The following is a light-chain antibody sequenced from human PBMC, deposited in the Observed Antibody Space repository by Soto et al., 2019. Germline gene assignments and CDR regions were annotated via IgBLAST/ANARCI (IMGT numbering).Light chain of an antibody. CDR3: QQRSNWPPYT. J-gene: IGKJ2*01. Sequence: EIVLTQSPATLSLSPGERATLSCRASQSVSSYLAWYQQKPGQAPRLLIYDASNRATGIPARFSGSGSGTDFPLTISRLEPEDFAVYYWQQRSNWPPYTFGQGTKLELK. CDR2: DAS. CDR1: QSVSSY. V-gene: IGKV3-11*01.